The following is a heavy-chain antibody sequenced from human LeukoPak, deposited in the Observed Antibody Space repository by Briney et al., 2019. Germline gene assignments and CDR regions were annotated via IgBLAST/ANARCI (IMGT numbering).Heavy chain of an antibody. V-gene: IGHV1-69*05. Sequence: ASVKVSCKASGGTFSSYAISWVRQAPGQGLEWMGRIIPIFGTANYAQKFQGRVTITTDESTSTAYMELSSLRSEDTAVYYCARDIGEMATIPYFDYWGRGTLVTVSS. D-gene: IGHD5-24*01. CDR3: ARDIGEMATIPYFDY. J-gene: IGHJ4*02. CDR2: IIPIFGTA. CDR1: GGTFSSYA.